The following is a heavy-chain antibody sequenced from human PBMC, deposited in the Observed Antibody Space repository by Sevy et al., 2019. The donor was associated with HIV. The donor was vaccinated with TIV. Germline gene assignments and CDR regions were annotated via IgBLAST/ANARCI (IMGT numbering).Heavy chain of an antibody. CDR1: GFTVCSDW. J-gene: IGHJ4*02. Sequence: GGSLRLSCAASGFTVCSDWMHWVRQEPGKGLMWVSSINSAGYITNYADSVKGRFTISRDNAKNTLNLQMNSLRAEDTAVFYCTRGTSGVLRYWGQGTLVTVSS. V-gene: IGHV3-74*01. D-gene: IGHD6-19*01. CDR2: INSAGYIT. CDR3: TRGTSGVLRY.